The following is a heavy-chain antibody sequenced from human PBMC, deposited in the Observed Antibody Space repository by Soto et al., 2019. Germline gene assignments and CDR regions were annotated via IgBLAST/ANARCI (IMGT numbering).Heavy chain of an antibody. CDR1: RFTLNSSN. CDR2: ISGSGGST. CDR3: VKGIGDHNHPDYCYC. Sequence: PGGSLRLSCAASRFTLNSSNMRCVRLPPGNGLERVSAISGSGGSTYYADSVKGRFTISRDNSKTTLYLQMNSLRAEDTAVYYFVKGIGDHNHPDYCYCCVQG. J-gene: IGHJ4*02. D-gene: IGHD1-26*01. V-gene: IGHV3-23*01.